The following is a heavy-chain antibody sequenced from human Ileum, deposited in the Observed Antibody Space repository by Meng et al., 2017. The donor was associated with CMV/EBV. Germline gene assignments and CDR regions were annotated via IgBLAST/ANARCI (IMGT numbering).Heavy chain of an antibody. CDR1: GFSFRSYS. D-gene: IGHD2-2*01. Sequence: LRISCAASGFSFRSYSMTWVRKDPGKELEWVSVVFTDSSKKHYAGSVKGRFTISRDDSNNMVYLQMNSLRADDTAIYYCAKGSRWVDPWGRGTLVTVSS. V-gene: IGHV3-23*03. J-gene: IGHJ5*02. CDR2: VFTDSSKK. CDR3: AKGSRWVDP.